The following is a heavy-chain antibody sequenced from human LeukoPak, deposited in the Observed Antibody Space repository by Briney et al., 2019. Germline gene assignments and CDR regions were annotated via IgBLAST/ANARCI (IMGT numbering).Heavy chain of an antibody. D-gene: IGHD6-13*01. Sequence: GGSLRLSCAASGFMFSSYAMSWVRQAPGKGLEWVSAISGSGGSTYYADSVKGRFTISRDNAKNSLYLHMDSLRAEDTAVYYCARDEAGTFDYWGQGTLVTVSS. J-gene: IGHJ4*02. CDR1: GFMFSSYA. V-gene: IGHV3-23*01. CDR3: ARDEAGTFDY. CDR2: ISGSGGST.